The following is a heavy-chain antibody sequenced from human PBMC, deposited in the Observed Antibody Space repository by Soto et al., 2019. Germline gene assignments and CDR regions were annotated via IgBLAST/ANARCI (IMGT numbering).Heavy chain of an antibody. CDR2: FDPEDGET. J-gene: IGHJ6*02. V-gene: IGHV1-24*01. D-gene: IGHD5-12*01. CDR3: ATGYGALDGMDV. Sequence: GASVKVSCKVSGYTLTELSMHWVRQAPGKGLEWMGGFDPEDGETIYAQKFQGRVTMTEDTSTDTAYMELSSLRSEDTAVYYCATGYGALDGMDVWGLGTTVTVSS. CDR1: GYTLTELS.